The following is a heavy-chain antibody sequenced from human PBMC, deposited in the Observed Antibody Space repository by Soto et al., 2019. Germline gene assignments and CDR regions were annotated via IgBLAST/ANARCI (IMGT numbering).Heavy chain of an antibody. CDR2: IIPIFGTA. V-gene: IGHV1-69*13. D-gene: IGHD6-13*01. CDR3: ARDGIAAAGFGSDY. CDR1: GGTFSSYA. J-gene: IGHJ4*02. Sequence: ASVKVSCKASGGTFSSYAISWARQAPGQGLEWMGGIIPIFGTANYAQKFQGRVTITADESTSTAYMELSSLRSEDTAVYYCARDGIAAAGFGSDYWGQGTLVTVSS.